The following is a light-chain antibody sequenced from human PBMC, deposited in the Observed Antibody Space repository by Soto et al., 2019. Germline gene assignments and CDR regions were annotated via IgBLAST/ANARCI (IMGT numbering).Light chain of an antibody. J-gene: IGKJ5*01. V-gene: IGKV3-15*01. CDR2: AAS. Sequence: EVVITQSPATLSVSPGERVTLSCRASQSVRSNLAWYQQKPGQSPRLLIYAASTRATVIPARFRGSGSGTEFTLTISSLQSEDFAVYYCQQYNNWPPITFGQGTRLEIK. CDR1: QSVRSN. CDR3: QQYNNWPPIT.